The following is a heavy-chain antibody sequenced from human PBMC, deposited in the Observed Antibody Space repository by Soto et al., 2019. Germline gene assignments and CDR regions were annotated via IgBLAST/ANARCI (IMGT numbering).Heavy chain of an antibody. J-gene: IGHJ6*03. CDR3: AKHSPLKRPYYYYYYMDV. CDR1: GFTFSSYA. D-gene: IGHD4-4*01. CDR2: ISGSGGST. Sequence: GGSLRLSCAASGFTFSSYAMSWVRQAPGKGLEWVSAISGSGGSTYYADSVKGRFTISRDNSKNTLYLQMNSLRAEDTAVYYCAKHSPLKRPYYYYYYMDVWGKGTKVTVSS. V-gene: IGHV3-23*01.